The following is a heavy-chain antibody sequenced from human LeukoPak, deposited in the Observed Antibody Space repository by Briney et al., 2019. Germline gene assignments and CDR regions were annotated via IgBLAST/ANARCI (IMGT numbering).Heavy chain of an antibody. J-gene: IGHJ4*02. V-gene: IGHV1-24*01. Sequence: ASVKVSCKVSGYTLTELSMHWVRQAPGKGLEWMGGFDPEDGETIYAQKFQGRVTMTEDTSTDTAYMELSSLRSEDTAVYYCATGLKEGFGYSSGWRFDYWGQGTLVTVSS. D-gene: IGHD6-19*01. CDR2: FDPEDGET. CDR3: ATGLKEGFGYSSGWRFDY. CDR1: GYTLTELS.